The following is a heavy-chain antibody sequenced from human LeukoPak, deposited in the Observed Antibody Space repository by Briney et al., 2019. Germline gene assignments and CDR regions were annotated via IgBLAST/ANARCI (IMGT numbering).Heavy chain of an antibody. CDR3: ARDRASFDL. CDR2: ISAYNGNT. J-gene: IGHJ2*01. Sequence: ASVKVSCKASGYTFTSYGISWVRQAPGQGLEWMGWISAYNGNTNYAQKLQGRVTMTTDTSTSTVYMELSSLRSEDTAVYYCARDRASFDLWGRGTLVTVSS. CDR1: GYTFTSYG. V-gene: IGHV1-18*01.